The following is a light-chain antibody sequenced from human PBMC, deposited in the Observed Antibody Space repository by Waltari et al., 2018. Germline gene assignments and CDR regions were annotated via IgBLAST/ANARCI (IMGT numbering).Light chain of an antibody. CDR3: QQSYSTPYT. J-gene: IGKJ2*01. Sequence: DIQMTQSPSSLSASVGDRVTITCRASPSISSNLNWYQQNPGKAPKPLIYAASSVQSGVPSRFSGSGSETDFTLTISSLQPEDCATYYCQQSYSTPYTFGQGTKLEIK. V-gene: IGKV1-39*01. CDR2: AAS. CDR1: PSISSN.